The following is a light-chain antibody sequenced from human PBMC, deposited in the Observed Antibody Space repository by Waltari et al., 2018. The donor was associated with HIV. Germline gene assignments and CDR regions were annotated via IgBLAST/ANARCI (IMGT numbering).Light chain of an antibody. J-gene: IGLJ1*01. CDR3: AAWGDSLTSFV. V-gene: IGLV1-47*01. Sequence: QSVLTQPPSASETRGQRVTSSCSGSSTKIGSNYVYGYQHLPGTAPKLLIYRNNQRPSGVPDRFSGSKSGTSASLAISGLRSEDEADYYCAAWGDSLTSFVFGTVTTVTVL. CDR2: RNN. CDR1: STKIGSNY.